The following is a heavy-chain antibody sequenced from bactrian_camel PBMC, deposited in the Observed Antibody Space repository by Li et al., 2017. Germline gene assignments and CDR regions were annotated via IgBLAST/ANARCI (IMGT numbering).Heavy chain of an antibody. Sequence: QLVESGGGLVQPGGSLRLSCAAGGYAGGAYCMAWFRQVPGKEREGIGNIGLHGLTTYADSMKGRFTIAKDNAKNTLYLEMVDLRPEDSGMYYCAADLLYSNTLCMNWLRGPTRQGMGFRSGQGTQVTVS. CDR1: GYAGGAYC. CDR2: NIGLHGLT. J-gene: IGHJ4*01. V-gene: IGHV3S26*01. D-gene: IGHD5*01.